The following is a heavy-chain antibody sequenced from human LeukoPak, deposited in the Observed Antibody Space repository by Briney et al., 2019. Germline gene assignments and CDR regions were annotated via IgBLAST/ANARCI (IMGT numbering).Heavy chain of an antibody. J-gene: IGHJ5*02. CDR2: IYHSGTT. CDR3: ARKDFVYLGFDP. D-gene: IGHD3-16*01. Sequence: SETLSLTCTVSGGSISNYYWSWIRQPPGQGLEWIGFIYHSGTTYYSPSLKSRIIISIDTSKNQFSLKLRSVTAADTAVYFCARKDFVYLGFDPWGQGTLVTVSS. V-gene: IGHV4-30-4*01. CDR1: GGSISNYY.